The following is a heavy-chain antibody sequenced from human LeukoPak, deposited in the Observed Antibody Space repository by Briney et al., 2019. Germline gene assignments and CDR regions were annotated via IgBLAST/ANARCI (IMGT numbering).Heavy chain of an antibody. Sequence: GGSLKLSCAASGFTFSGSAMHWVRQASGKGLEWVAVISYDGSNKYYADSVKGRFAIFRDNSKNTVYLQMNSLRVEDTAVYYCARANTPFADYWGQGTLVTVSS. D-gene: IGHD2-2*02. CDR1: GFTFSGSA. CDR3: ARANTPFADY. CDR2: ISYDGSNK. V-gene: IGHV3-30*09. J-gene: IGHJ4*02.